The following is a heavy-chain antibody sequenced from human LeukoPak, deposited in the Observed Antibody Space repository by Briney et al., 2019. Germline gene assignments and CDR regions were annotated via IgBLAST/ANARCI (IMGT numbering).Heavy chain of an antibody. D-gene: IGHD4-23*01. Sequence: GRSLRLSCVGSGFAFHNYAMHWVRRPPGKGLEWVSAINRNSDTKAYADSVKGRFTISRDRARNSLYLQMDSLRPEDTALYYCAKDTGGNGAYFYAMDVWGQGTSVTVSS. CDR3: AKDTGGNGAYFYAMDV. J-gene: IGHJ6*02. CDR2: INRNSDTK. V-gene: IGHV3-9*01. CDR1: GFAFHNYA.